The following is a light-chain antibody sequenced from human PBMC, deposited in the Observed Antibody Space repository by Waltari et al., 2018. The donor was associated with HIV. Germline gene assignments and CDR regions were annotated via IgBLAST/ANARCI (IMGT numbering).Light chain of an antibody. J-gene: IGLJ2*01. CDR3: CSYAGSYTFEVV. CDR1: SSDVGGYNY. CDR2: DVS. V-gene: IGLV2-11*01. Sequence: QSALTQPRSVSGSPGQSVTISCTGTSSDVGGYNYVSWYQQHPGKAPKLMIYDVSKRPSGVPDRFSGSKSGNTASLTISGLQAEDEADYYGCSYAGSYTFEVVFGGGTKLTVL.